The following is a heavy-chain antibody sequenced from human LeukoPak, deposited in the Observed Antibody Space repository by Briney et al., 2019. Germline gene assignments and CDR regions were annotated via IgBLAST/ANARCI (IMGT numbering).Heavy chain of an antibody. Sequence: ASVKVSCTASGYTFTSYYMHWVRQAPGQGLEWMGIINPSGGSTSYAQKFQGRVTMTRDTSTNTVYMELSSLRSEDTAVYFCARATLSDYYFNYWGQGTLVTVSS. CDR3: ARATLSDYYFNY. J-gene: IGHJ4*02. CDR1: GYTFTSYY. V-gene: IGHV1-46*01. CDR2: INPSGGST.